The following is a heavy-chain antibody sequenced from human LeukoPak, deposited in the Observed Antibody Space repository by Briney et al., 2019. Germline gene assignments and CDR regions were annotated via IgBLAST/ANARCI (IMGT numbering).Heavy chain of an antibody. CDR3: AKGAGSSGWYPNDY. D-gene: IGHD6-19*01. Sequence: GGSLRLSCAASGFTFSTYSMTWVRQAPGKGLEWVSVISGSGNSTYYADSVKGRFTISRDNSKNTLYLQMNSLRAEDTAVYYCAKGAGSSGWYPNDYWGQGTLITVSS. J-gene: IGHJ4*02. CDR2: ISGSGNST. V-gene: IGHV3-23*01. CDR1: GFTFSTYS.